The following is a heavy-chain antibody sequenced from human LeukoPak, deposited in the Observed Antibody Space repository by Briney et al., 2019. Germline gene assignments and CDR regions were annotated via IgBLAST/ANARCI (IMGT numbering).Heavy chain of an antibody. CDR1: GGSFSGYY. CDR2: INHSGST. V-gene: IGHV4-34*01. J-gene: IGHJ5*02. CDR3: ARGRYDFWSGYSNWFDP. Sequence: SETLSLTCAVYGGSFSGYYWSWIRQPPGKGLEWIGEINHSGSTNYNPSLKSRVTISVDTSKNQFSLKLSSVTAADTAVYYRARGRYDFWSGYSNWFDPWGQGTLVTVSS. D-gene: IGHD3-3*01.